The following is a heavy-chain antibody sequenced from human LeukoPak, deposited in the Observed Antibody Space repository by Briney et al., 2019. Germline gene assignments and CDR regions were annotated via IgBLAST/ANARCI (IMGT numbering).Heavy chain of an antibody. D-gene: IGHD5-12*01. Sequence: GASVKVSCKASGYTFTGYYMHWVRQAPGQGLEWMGWINPNSGGTNYAQKFQGRVTMTRDTSISTAYMELSRLRSDDTAVYYCAGLSGYDESWFDPWGPGTLVTVSS. CDR2: INPNSGGT. J-gene: IGHJ5*02. CDR1: GYTFTGYY. V-gene: IGHV1-2*02. CDR3: AGLSGYDESWFDP.